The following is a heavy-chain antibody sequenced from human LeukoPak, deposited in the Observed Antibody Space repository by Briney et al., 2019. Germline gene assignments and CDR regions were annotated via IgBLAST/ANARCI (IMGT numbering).Heavy chain of an antibody. CDR3: SGGDYGSAPDAFDI. J-gene: IGHJ3*02. Sequence: SETLSLTCTVSGGSISSGDYYWSWIRQHPGKGLEWIGYIYYSGSTYYNPSLKSRVTISVDTSKNQFSLKLSSVTAADTAVYYCSGGDYGSAPDAFDIWGQGTMVTVSS. CDR1: GGSISSGDYY. V-gene: IGHV4-31*03. CDR2: IYYSGST. D-gene: IGHD3-10*01.